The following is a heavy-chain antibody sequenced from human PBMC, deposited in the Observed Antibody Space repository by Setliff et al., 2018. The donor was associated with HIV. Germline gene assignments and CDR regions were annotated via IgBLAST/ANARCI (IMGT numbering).Heavy chain of an antibody. J-gene: IGHJ4*02. CDR2: IHGDGSST. Sequence: PGGSLRLSCAASGFTFSSYWMHWVRQAPGKGLVWVSRIHGDGSSTSYAGSVKGRFTISRDNAKNTLYLQVNSLRAEDTAVYYCVRSDRGGVDYWGQGTLVTVSS. CDR1: GFTFSSYW. D-gene: IGHD3-22*01. V-gene: IGHV3-74*01. CDR3: VRSDRGGVDY.